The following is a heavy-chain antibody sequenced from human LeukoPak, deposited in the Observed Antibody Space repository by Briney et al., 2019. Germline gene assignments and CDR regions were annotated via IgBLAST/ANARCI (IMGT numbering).Heavy chain of an antibody. D-gene: IGHD2-15*01. Sequence: SETLSLTCTVSGGSISSGGYYWSWIRQHPGKGLEWIGYIYYSGSTYYNPSLKSRVTISVDTSKNQFSLKLSSVTAADTAVYYCARDLAATLGYCSGGSRYSNWFDPWGQGTLVTVSS. CDR1: GGSISSGGYY. CDR3: ARDLAATLGYCSGGSRYSNWFDP. J-gene: IGHJ5*02. CDR2: IYYSGST. V-gene: IGHV4-31*03.